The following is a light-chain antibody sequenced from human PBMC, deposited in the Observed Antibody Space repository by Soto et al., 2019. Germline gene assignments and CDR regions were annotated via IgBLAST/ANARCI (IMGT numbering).Light chain of an antibody. J-gene: IGKJ1*01. CDR1: QSVNSNY. CDR2: GAS. CDR3: QQYDSPPPT. Sequence: EIVLTQSPGTLSLSPGERATLSCRASQSVNSNYLAWYQRKPGQAPRLLIYGASNRATDIPYRFSASGSGTDFTLTITRLEPEDFAVYYCQQYDSPPPTFGQGTKVEIK. V-gene: IGKV3-20*01.